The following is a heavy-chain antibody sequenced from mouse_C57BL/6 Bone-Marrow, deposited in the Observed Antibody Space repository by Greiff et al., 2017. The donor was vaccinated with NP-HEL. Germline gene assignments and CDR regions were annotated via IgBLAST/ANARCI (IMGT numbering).Heavy chain of an antibody. Sequence: QVQLKESGAELARPGASVKLSCKASGYTFTSYGISWVKQRTGQGLEWIGEIYPRSGNTYYNEKFKGKATLTADKSSSTAYMELRSLTSEDSAVYFCARDGYYDYAMDYWGQGTSVTVSS. CDR1: GYTFTSYG. CDR3: ARDGYYDYAMDY. CDR2: IYPRSGNT. J-gene: IGHJ4*01. V-gene: IGHV1-81*01. D-gene: IGHD2-3*01.